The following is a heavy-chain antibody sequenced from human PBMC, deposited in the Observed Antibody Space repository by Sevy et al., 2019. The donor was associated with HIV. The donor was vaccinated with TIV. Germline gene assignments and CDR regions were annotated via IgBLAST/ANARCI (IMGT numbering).Heavy chain of an antibody. CDR1: GFTFSSYG. Sequence: GGSLRLSCAASGFTFSSYGMHWVRQAPGKGLEWVAVIWYDGSNKYYADSVKGRFTISRDNSKNTLYLQMNSLRAEDSAVYYCAKEYGDFEGFDYWGQGTLVTVSS. D-gene: IGHD4-17*01. CDR3: AKEYGDFEGFDY. V-gene: IGHV3-30*02. J-gene: IGHJ4*02. CDR2: IWYDGSNK.